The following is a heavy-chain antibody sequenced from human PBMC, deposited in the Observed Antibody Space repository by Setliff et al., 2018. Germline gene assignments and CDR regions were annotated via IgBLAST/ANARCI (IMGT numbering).Heavy chain of an antibody. Sequence: PGESLKISCKGSGYRFTTYWIGWVRQMPGKGLEWMGIVFSGDSDTRYSPSFQGQVTMSADKSINTAYLQWSSLKASDTAMYYCARLGAPASHDAFDIWGQGTRVTVSS. CDR2: VFSGDSDT. V-gene: IGHV5-51*01. CDR3: ARLGAPASHDAFDI. CDR1: GYRFTTYW. D-gene: IGHD6-25*01. J-gene: IGHJ3*02.